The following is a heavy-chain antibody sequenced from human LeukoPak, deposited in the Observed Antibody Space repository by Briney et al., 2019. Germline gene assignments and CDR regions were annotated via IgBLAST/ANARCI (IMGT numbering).Heavy chain of an antibody. V-gene: IGHV3-23*01. D-gene: IGHD2-2*01. CDR3: ASWLGDYAGRHPNYCSSARCSPFDS. Sequence: GGSLRLSCAASGFTFSSYAMSWVRQAPGSGLEWVSAISGTSGKTYFADSVKGRFTISRDNSRNTLYVGMNSLRVEDTALYYCASWLGDYAGRHPNYCSSARCSPFDSWGQGTLVTVSS. CDR2: ISGTSGKT. CDR1: GFTFSSYA. J-gene: IGHJ4*02.